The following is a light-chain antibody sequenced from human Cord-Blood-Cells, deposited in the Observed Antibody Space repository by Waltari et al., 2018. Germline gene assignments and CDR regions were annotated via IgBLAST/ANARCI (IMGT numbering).Light chain of an antibody. J-gene: IGLJ1*01. V-gene: IGLV2-14*01. CDR3: SSYTSSSTLYV. CDR1: RSHVGGYNY. CDR2: DVS. Sequence: SALSHPASVSGSPGQSLTLPCTGPRSHVGGYNYVLWYQQHPGKAPTLMIYDVSNRPSGVSNRFSGSKSGNTASLTISGLQAEDEADYYCSSYTSSSTLYVFGTGTKVTVL.